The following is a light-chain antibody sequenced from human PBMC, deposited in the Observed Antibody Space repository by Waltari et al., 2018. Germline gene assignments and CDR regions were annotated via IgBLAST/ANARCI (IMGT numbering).Light chain of an antibody. CDR2: EVN. V-gene: IGLV2-23*02. J-gene: IGLJ1*01. CDR3: CSFAGTTTYYV. CDR1: SSDVGSYNL. Sequence: QSALTQPASVSGSPGQSITLSCTATSSDVGSYNLVSSYQQRPGKAPKLMIYEVNKRPSGVSNRFSGSKSGNTASLTISGLRAEDEADYYCCSFAGTTTYYVFGTGTQVTVL.